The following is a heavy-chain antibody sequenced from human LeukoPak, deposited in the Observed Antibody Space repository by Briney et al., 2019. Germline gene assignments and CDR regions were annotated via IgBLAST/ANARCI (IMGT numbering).Heavy chain of an antibody. J-gene: IGHJ4*02. V-gene: IGHV4-34*01. D-gene: IGHD3-3*01. CDR3: ARGTYDFWSGYYDY. CDR2: INHSGST. Sequence: SETLSLTCAVYGGSFSGYYWSWIRQPPGKGLEWIGEINHSGSTNYNPSLKSRVTIPVDTSKNQFSLKLSSVTAADTAVYYCARGTYDFWSGYYDYWGQGTLVTVSS. CDR1: GGSFSGYY.